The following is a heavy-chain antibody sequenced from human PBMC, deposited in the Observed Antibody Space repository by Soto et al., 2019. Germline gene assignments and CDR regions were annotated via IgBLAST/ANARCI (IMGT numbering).Heavy chain of an antibody. Sequence: EVQLEESGGDLVQPGGSLRLSCAASGLTLSAYWMTWVRQAPGKGLEWVANIKRDGSKKSYLDSVRGRFTISRDNVGNLLYLQMDSLRADDKALYYCARDVYPGSSSLYREGFEIWGQGTMVTVPS. D-gene: IGHD6-13*01. CDR1: GLTLSAYW. CDR3: ARDVYPGSSSLYREGFEI. J-gene: IGHJ3*02. CDR2: IKRDGSKK. V-gene: IGHV3-7*05.